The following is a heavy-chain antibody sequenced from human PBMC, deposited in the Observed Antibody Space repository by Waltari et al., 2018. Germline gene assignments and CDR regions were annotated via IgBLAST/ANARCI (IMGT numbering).Heavy chain of an antibody. CDR2: IDPGNSDT. CDR1: GYSFTSYC. V-gene: IGHV5-51*03. CDR3: ARPRYGDYEYYFDY. J-gene: IGHJ4*02. D-gene: IGHD4-17*01. Sequence: EVQLVQSGAEVKKPGESLRISGKGSGYSFTSYCIGWVPHMPGKGLEWMGIIDPGNSDTRYSPSFQGQVTISADKSISTAYLQWSSLKASDTAMYYCARPRYGDYEYYFDYWGQGTLVTVSS.